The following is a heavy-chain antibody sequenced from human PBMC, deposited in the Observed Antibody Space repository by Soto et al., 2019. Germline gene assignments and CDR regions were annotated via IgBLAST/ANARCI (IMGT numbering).Heavy chain of an antibody. J-gene: IGHJ6*02. Sequence: PGGSLRLSCAASGFTFSSYAMSWVRQAPGKGLEWVSAIRGSGGSTYNAASVKGRFTTSRDNSKNTLYLQMNSLRAEDTAVYYCAKDHDLLWFGEFTYYYYGMDVWGQGTTVTVSS. D-gene: IGHD3-10*01. CDR3: AKDHDLLWFGEFTYYYYGMDV. V-gene: IGHV3-23*01. CDR1: GFTFSSYA. CDR2: IRGSGGST.